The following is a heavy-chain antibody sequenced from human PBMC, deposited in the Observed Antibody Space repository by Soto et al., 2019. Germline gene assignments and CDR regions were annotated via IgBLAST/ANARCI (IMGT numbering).Heavy chain of an antibody. V-gene: IGHV4-34*01. D-gene: IGHD2-15*01. CDR3: AREVGSWPSNWFYP. J-gene: IGHJ5*02. CDR2: INHSGGT. Sequence: SETLSLTCAVYGGSFSDYYWSWIRQPPGKGLEWIGEINHSGGTNYNPSLKSRLTISVDTSKSQFSLKVRSVTAADTAVYYCAREVGSWPSNWFYPWGQGTLVTVSS. CDR1: GGSFSDYY.